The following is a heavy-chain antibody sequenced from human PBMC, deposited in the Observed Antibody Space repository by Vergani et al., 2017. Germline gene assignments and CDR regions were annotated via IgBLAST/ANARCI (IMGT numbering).Heavy chain of an antibody. J-gene: IGHJ5*01. Sequence: EVQLLESGGDLVQPGGSLRLFCAASGFSFTTYAMSCVLHAPGKGLECVSTINTNGDYTRYGDSVKVRFTISRDNSKSTLYLQMNSLRAEDTAIYYCAKGGWNYWFDSWGQGTLVIVS. CDR1: GFSFTTYA. CDR3: AKGGWNYWFDS. CDR2: INTNGDYT. V-gene: IGHV3-23*01. D-gene: IGHD1-1*01.